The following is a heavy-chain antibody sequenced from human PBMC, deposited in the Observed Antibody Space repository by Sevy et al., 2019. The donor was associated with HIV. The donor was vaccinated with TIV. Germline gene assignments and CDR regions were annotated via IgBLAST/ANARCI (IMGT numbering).Heavy chain of an antibody. Sequence: GESLKISCAASGFTFSSHWMFWVRQAPGKGLMWVSHINSHGTITNHADSVKGRFAISRDNTKNTVYLRMDSLRAEDTAVYYCARGQLLQFLEWPSYSLDVWGLGTTVTVSS. V-gene: IGHV3-74*01. CDR2: INSHGTIT. J-gene: IGHJ6*02. CDR1: GFTFSSHW. D-gene: IGHD3-3*01. CDR3: ARGQLLQFLEWPSYSLDV.